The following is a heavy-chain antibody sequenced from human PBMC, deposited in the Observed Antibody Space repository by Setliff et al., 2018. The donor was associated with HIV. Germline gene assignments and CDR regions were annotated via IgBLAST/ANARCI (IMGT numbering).Heavy chain of an antibody. Sequence: SETLSLTCSVSGGSISSHFWTWIRQPPGKGLEWIGSIFHSASTTYNPSLKSRVTISVETSKNQFSLKLTSVTAADTAVYYCARSYCGGGLCFRGLDLWGQGTTVTVSS. D-gene: IGHD2-21*01. V-gene: IGHV4-59*11. CDR2: IFHSAST. CDR1: GGSISSHF. J-gene: IGHJ6*02. CDR3: ARSYCGGGLCFRGLDL.